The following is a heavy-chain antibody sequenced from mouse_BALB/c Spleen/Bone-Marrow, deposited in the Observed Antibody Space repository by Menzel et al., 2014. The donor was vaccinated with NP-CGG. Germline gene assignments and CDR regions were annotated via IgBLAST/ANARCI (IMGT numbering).Heavy chain of an antibody. V-gene: IGHV3-5*02. J-gene: IGHJ4*01. CDR3: ARDGNYAMDY. D-gene: IGHD1-1*02. CDR1: GISITTGNYR. CDR2: IYYSGTI. Sequence: EVKVIESGPGLVKASQTVSLTCTVTGISITTGNYRWSWIRQFPGNKLEWIGYIYYSGTITYNPSLTSRTTITRDTSKNQSFLEMNSLTAEDTATYYCARDGNYAMDYWGQGTSVTVSS.